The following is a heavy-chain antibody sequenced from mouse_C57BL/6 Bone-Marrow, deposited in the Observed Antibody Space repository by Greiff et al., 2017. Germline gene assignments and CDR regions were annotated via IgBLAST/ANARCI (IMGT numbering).Heavy chain of an antibody. CDR2: ISNLAYSI. CDR1: GFTFSDYG. CDR3: ARSYYDFYAMDY. Sequence: VQLQQSGGGLVQPGGSLKLSCAASGFTFSDYGMAWVRQAPRKGPEWVAFISNLAYSIYYADTVTGRFTISRENAKNTLYLEMSSLRSEDTAMYYCARSYYDFYAMDYWGQGTSVTVSS. V-gene: IGHV5-15*01. D-gene: IGHD2-10*01. J-gene: IGHJ4*01.